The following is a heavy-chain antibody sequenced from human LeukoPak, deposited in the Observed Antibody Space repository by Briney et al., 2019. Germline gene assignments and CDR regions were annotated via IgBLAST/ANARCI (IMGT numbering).Heavy chain of an antibody. CDR3: AKDRGRANWGPY. CDR1: GFTFSSYA. V-gene: IGHV3-23*01. J-gene: IGHJ4*02. D-gene: IGHD7-27*01. CDR2: ISGSGGSA. Sequence: PGGSLRLSCAASGFTFSSYAMSWVRQAPGKGLEWVSAISGSGGSAYYADSVKGRFTISRDNSKNTLYLQMNSLRAEDTAVYYCAKDRGRANWGPYWGQGTLVTVSS.